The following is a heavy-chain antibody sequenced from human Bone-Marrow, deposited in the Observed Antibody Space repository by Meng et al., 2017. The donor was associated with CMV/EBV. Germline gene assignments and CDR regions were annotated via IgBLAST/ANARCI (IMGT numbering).Heavy chain of an antibody. Sequence: GESLKISCAASGFTFSSYAMSWVRQAPGKGLEWVSAISGSGGSTYYADSVKGRFTISRDNSKNTLYLQMNSLRAEDTAVYYCAKDSTASPFYWAQGTLVTVSS. CDR2: ISGSGGST. V-gene: IGHV3-23*01. D-gene: IGHD4-17*01. J-gene: IGHJ4*02. CDR3: AKDSTASPFY. CDR1: GFTFSSYA.